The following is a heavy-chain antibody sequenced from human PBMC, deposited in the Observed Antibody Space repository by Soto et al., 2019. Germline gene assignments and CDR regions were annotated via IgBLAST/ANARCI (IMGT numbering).Heavy chain of an antibody. Sequence: QVQEVQSGVEVRRPGSSVKVSCKASGDTFKNCVISWVRQAPGQGLEWMGGIIPLFGTTDFAQRFQGRLTITTDESPTTAYIELSRLRSEDTATYYCAAELRFGKLSVVWGQGTTVIVSS. CDR2: IIPLFGTT. D-gene: IGHD3-10*01. CDR1: GDTFKNCV. V-gene: IGHV1-69*01. J-gene: IGHJ6*02. CDR3: AAELRFGKLSVV.